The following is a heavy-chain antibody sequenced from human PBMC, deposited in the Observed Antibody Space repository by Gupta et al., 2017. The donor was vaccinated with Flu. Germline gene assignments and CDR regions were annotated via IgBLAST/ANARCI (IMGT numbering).Heavy chain of an antibody. J-gene: IGHJ4*02. V-gene: IGHV2-70*04. D-gene: IGHD3-22*01. CDR3: ARDPSNAYENSGYFDY. CDR2: IDWDDDK. Sequence: GMRVSWVRQAPGKALEWLARIDWDDDKFYRTSLKTRLTISKDNSKNQVVLEVTNVDPVDTATYFCARDPSNAYENSGYFDYWGQGALVIVSS. CDR1: GMR.